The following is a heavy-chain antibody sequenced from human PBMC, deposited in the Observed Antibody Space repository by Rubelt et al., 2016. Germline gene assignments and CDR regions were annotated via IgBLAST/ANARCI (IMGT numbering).Heavy chain of an antibody. CDR1: GFTFSSHG. J-gene: IGHJ4*02. CDR2: IWYDGSRQ. V-gene: IGHV3-33*06. CDR3: AEDRSARVMVYVLCT. D-gene: IGHD2-8*01. Sequence: QVQLVESGGGVVQPGRSLRLSCVASGFTFSSHGINWVRQGPGKGLEWVSGIWYDGSRQIYADSVKGRFTISRDNSKNTLYLKMTSLRAGDTAVYDCAEDRSARVMVYVLCTWGQGTLVTVSS.